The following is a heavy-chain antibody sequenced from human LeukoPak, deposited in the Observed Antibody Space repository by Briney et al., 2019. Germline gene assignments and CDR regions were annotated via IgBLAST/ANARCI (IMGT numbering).Heavy chain of an antibody. CDR3: ARSRSYYYYYGMDV. Sequence: PSETLSLTCTVSGGSISSGDYSWRWIRQPPGKGLEWIGYIYYSGSTYYNPSLKSRVTISVDTSKNQFSLKLSSVTAADTTVYYCARSRSYYYYYGMDVWGQGTTVTVSS. CDR1: GGSISSGDYS. V-gene: IGHV4-30-4*01. J-gene: IGHJ6*02. CDR2: IYYSGST.